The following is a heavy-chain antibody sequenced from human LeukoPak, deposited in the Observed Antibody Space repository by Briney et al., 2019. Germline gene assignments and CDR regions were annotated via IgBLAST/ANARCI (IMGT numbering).Heavy chain of an antibody. CDR3: ARDYGDYEVGTGFDP. V-gene: IGHV1-2*02. D-gene: IGHD4-17*01. Sequence: GASVKVSCKASGYTFTGYYMHWVRQAPGQGLEWMGWINPNSGGTNYAQKFQGRVTMTRDTSISTAYMELSRLRSDDTAVYYCARDYGDYEVGTGFDPWGQGTLVTVSS. J-gene: IGHJ5*02. CDR2: INPNSGGT. CDR1: GYTFTGYY.